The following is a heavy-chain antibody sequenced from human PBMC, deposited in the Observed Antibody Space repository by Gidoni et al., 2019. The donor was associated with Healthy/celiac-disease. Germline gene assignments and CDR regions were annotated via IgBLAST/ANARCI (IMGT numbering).Heavy chain of an antibody. J-gene: IGHJ6*02. Sequence: QVQLVQSGAEVKKPGASVKVSCKASGYTFTGYYMHWVRQAPGQGLEWMGWINPNSGGTNYAQKFQGRVTMTRDMSISTAYMELSRLRSDDTAVYYCAFGVVIQWAPPEGMDVWGQGTTVTVSS. D-gene: IGHD3-3*01. V-gene: IGHV1-2*02. CDR3: AFGVVIQWAPPEGMDV. CDR2: INPNSGGT. CDR1: GYTFTGYY.